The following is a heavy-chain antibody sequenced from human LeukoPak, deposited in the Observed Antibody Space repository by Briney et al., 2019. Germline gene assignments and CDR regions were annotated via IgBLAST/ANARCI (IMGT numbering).Heavy chain of an antibody. D-gene: IGHD3-22*01. Sequence: ASVKVSCKSSGYTFISYAMHWVRQAPGQRLEWMGWINAGNGNTKYSQEFQGRVTITRDTSASTAYMELSSLRSEDMAVYYCARGRAADYYDSSGYYPLDYWGQGTLVTVSS. CDR2: INAGNGNT. V-gene: IGHV1-3*03. J-gene: IGHJ4*02. CDR1: GYTFISYA. CDR3: ARGRAADYYDSSGYYPLDY.